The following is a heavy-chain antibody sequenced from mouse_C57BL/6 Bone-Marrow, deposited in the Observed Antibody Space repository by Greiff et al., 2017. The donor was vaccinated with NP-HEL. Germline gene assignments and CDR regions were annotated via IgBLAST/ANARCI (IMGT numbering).Heavy chain of an antibody. Sequence: VQLQQSGAELVKPGASVKISCKASGYAFSSYWMNWVKQRPGKGLEWIGQIYPGDGDTNYNGKFKGKATLTADKSSSTAYMQLSSLTSEDSAVYFCARGGDSNYGFYYYAMDYWGQGTSVTVSS. J-gene: IGHJ4*01. D-gene: IGHD2-5*01. CDR3: ARGGDSNYGFYYYAMDY. CDR1: GYAFSSYW. CDR2: IYPGDGDT. V-gene: IGHV1-80*01.